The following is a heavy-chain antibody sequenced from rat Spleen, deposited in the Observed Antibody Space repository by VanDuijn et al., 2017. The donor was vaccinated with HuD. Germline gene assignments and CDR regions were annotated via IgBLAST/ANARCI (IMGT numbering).Heavy chain of an antibody. V-gene: IGHV5-7*01. Sequence: EVQLVESGGGLVQPGRSLKLSCAASGFTFSDYNMAWVRQAPKKGLEWVATISYDGSSTYYRDSVKGRFTISRDNAKSTLYLQMDSLRSEDTATYYCANYYSSYYWGQGVMVTVSS. D-gene: IGHD1-2*01. CDR3: ANYYSSYY. J-gene: IGHJ2*01. CDR1: GFTFSDYN. CDR2: ISYDGSST.